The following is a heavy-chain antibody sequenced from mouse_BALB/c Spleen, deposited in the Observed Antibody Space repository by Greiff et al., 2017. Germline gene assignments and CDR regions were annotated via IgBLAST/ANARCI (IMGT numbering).Heavy chain of an antibody. D-gene: IGHD2-1*01. CDR2: ISSGGST. Sequence: EVKVEESGGGLVKPGGSLKLSCAASGFTFSSYAMSWVRQTPEKRLEWVASISSGGSTYYPDSVKGRFTISRDNARNILYLQMSSLRSEDTAMYYCAKEGNGNYGFAYWGQGTLVTVSA. V-gene: IGHV5-6-5*01. CDR3: AKEGNGNYGFAY. CDR1: GFTFSSYA. J-gene: IGHJ3*01.